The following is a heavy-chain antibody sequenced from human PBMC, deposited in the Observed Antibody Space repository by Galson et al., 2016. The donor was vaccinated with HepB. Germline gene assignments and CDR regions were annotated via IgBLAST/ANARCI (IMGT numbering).Heavy chain of an antibody. V-gene: IGHV4/OR15-8*02. J-gene: IGHJ6*02. D-gene: IGHD6-19*01. CDR1: GGSISSSNW. Sequence: SETLSLTCAVSGGSISSSNWWNWVRQPPGKGLEWIGYMDYSGNSYYNPSLKSRVTISIDTSKDQFSLGLSSVTAADTAVYFCARVLLSSGWYPLIYYAMDVWGQGTTVTVSS. CDR2: MDYSGNS. CDR3: ARVLLSSGWYPLIYYAMDV.